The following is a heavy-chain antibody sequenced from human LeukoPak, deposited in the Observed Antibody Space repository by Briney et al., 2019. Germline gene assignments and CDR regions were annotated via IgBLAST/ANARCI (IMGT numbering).Heavy chain of an antibody. Sequence: PGGSLRLSCAASGFDFSNYNFNWVRQAPGKGLEWLSFIMSGSSYIKYADSLKGRFTVSRDNAKNSLYLQMNSLRAEDTAVYYCARVEQWLVPGNRTGIHYYYYGMDVWGQGTTVTVSS. CDR1: GFDFSNYN. CDR3: ARVEQWLVPGNRTGIHYYYYGMDV. V-gene: IGHV3-21*01. J-gene: IGHJ6*02. CDR2: IMSGSSYI. D-gene: IGHD6-19*01.